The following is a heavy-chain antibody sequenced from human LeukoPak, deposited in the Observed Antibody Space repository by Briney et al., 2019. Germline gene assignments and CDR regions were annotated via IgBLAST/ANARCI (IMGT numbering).Heavy chain of an antibody. CDR3: ARPGRYSGSYYFDY. J-gene: IGHJ4*02. Sequence: GGSLRLSCAASGFTFSSYAMHWVRQAPGKGLEWVAVISYDGSNKYYADSVKGRFTISRDNSKNTLYLQMNSLRSEDTAVYYCARPGRYSGSYYFDYWGQGTLVTVSS. CDR2: ISYDGSNK. D-gene: IGHD1-26*01. V-gene: IGHV3-30-3*01. CDR1: GFTFSSYA.